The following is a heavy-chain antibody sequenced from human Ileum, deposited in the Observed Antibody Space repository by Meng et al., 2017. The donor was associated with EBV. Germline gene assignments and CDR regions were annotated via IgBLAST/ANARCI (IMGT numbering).Heavy chain of an antibody. D-gene: IGHD5-18*01. J-gene: IGHJ4*02. CDR3: AKDFSIQLWLEGSDY. V-gene: IGHV3-23*04. Sequence: VEMVVTGGGLVEPGLSLRRSSVDFGLTFSGYAMTWVRQAPGKGLEWVSRSSPSGASTKYADSVTGRFTMSRDNSKNTLYLQMNSLRAEDTAVYYCAKDFSIQLWLEGSDYWGQGTLVTVSS. CDR2: SSPSGAST. CDR1: GLTFSGYA.